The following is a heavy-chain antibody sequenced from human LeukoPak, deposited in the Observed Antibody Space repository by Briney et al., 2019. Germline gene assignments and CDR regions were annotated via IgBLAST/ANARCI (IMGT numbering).Heavy chain of an antibody. J-gene: IGHJ4*02. V-gene: IGHV4-4*02. CDR2: IYHTGNT. CDR3: ATETYYDSSGPHFDY. Sequence: SETLSLTCAVSGGSIRSSNWWSWVRQPPGKGLEWIGEIYHTGNTNYNPSLKSRVTISVDKSKNQFSLNLSSVTAADTAVYYCATETYYDSSGPHFDYWGQGTLVTVSS. CDR1: GGSIRSSNW. D-gene: IGHD3-22*01.